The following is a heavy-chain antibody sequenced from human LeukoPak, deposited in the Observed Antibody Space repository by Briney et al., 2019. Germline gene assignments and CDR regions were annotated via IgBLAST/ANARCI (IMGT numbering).Heavy chain of an antibody. CDR2: ISAYNGNT. J-gene: IGHJ4*02. CDR1: GGTLSSYA. Sequence: GASVKVSCKASGGTLSSYAISWVRQAPGQGLEWMGWISAYNGNTNYAQKLQGRVTMTTDTSTSTAYMELSSLRSEDTAVYYCATDSGGMHWGQGTLVTVSS. D-gene: IGHD4-23*01. V-gene: IGHV1-18*01. CDR3: ATDSGGMH.